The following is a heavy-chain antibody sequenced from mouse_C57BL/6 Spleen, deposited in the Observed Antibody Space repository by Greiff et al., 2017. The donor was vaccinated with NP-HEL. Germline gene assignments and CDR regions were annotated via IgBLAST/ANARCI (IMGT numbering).Heavy chain of an antibody. CDR3: TVYDYEEGAGFAY. J-gene: IGHJ3*01. Sequence: EVKLMESGGGLVQPGGSMKLSCVASGFTFSNYWMNWVRQSPEKGLEWVAQIRLKSDNYATHYAESVKGRFTISRDDSKSSVYLQMNNLRAEDTGIYYCTVYDYEEGAGFAYWGQGTLVTVSA. V-gene: IGHV6-3*01. CDR1: GFTFSNYW. D-gene: IGHD2-4*01. CDR2: IRLKSDNYAT.